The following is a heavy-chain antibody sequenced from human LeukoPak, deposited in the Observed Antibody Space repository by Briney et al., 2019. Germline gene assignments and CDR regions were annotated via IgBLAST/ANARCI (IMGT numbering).Heavy chain of an antibody. V-gene: IGHV3-48*03. CDR3: ARESLSSGTPIDY. CDR1: GVTLSRYE. D-gene: IGHD5-12*01. Sequence: PGGSLRLSCAASGVTLSRYEMNWVRPGPGKGVEGGSYISSGGRTIYYTDTVKGRFIISRHNANHSLYLQMNNQGAEDSAVYYCARESLSSGTPIDYWGQGALVTVSS. J-gene: IGHJ4*02. CDR2: ISSGGRTI.